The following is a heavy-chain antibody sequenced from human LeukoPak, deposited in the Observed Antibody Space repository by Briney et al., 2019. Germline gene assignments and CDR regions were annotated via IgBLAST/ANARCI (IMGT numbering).Heavy chain of an antibody. D-gene: IGHD3-16*02. Sequence: ASVKVSCKASGYTCVNYGINWVRQAPGQGLEWMGWISAYNGNTNYAQKYQGRVTMTTDPYTSTAYMELRSLRSDDAAVYYCARDMITFGGVIGYSGYWGQGTLVTVSS. CDR3: ARDMITFGGVIGYSGY. CDR1: GYTCVNYG. J-gene: IGHJ4*02. CDR2: ISAYNGNT. V-gene: IGHV1-18*01.